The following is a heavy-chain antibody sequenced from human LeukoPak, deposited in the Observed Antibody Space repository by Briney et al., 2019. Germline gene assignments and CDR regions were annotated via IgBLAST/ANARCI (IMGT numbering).Heavy chain of an antibody. V-gene: IGHV4-34*01. CDR3: ARYRYRGYGLDY. Sequence: PSETLSLTCAVYGGSFSGYYWSWIRQPPGKGLEWIGEINHSGSTNYNPSLKSRVTVSVDTSKNQFSLKLSSVTAADTAVYYCARYRYRGYGLDYWGQGTLVTVSS. J-gene: IGHJ4*02. CDR1: GGSFSGYY. D-gene: IGHD5-12*01. CDR2: INHSGST.